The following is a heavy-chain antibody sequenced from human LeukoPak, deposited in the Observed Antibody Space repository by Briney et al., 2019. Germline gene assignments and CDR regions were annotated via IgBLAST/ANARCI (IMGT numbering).Heavy chain of an antibody. D-gene: IGHD3-10*01. V-gene: IGHV3-33*01. Sequence: PGGSLRLSCAASGFTFSSYGMHWVRQAPGKGLEWVAVIWYDGSNKYYADSVKGRFTISRDNSKNTLYLQMNSLRAEDTAVYYCARDRYGWGGAFDIWGQGTMVTVSS. CDR2: IWYDGSNK. CDR1: GFTFSSYG. CDR3: ARDRYGWGGAFDI. J-gene: IGHJ3*02.